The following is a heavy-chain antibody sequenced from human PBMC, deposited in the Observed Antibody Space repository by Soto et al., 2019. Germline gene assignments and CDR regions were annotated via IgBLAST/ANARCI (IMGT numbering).Heavy chain of an antibody. V-gene: IGHV3-7*01. J-gene: IGHJ4*02. D-gene: IGHD3-10*01. CDR1: GFTFSSYW. CDR2: IKPDGSKT. CDR3: ARDPVRGDGYTLDY. Sequence: PGGSLRLSCAASGFTFSSYWMSRVRQAPGKGLEWVANIKPDGSKTNYVDSVKGRFTISRDNAKSSLYLQVNSLRAEDSAVYYCARDPVRGDGYTLDYWGQGALVTVSS.